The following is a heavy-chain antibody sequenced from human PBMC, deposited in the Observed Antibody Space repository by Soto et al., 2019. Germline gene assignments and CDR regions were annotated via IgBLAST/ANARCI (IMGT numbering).Heavy chain of an antibody. CDR2: ISGSGGST. Sequence: SRVRTKKGKGLEWVSAISGSGGSTYYADSVKGRFTISRDNSKNTLYLQMNSLRAEDTVVYYCADGGIAAPAYFPLWGHGTLV. V-gene: IGHV3-23*01. CDR3: ADGGIAAPAYFPL. D-gene: IGHD6-6*01. J-gene: IGHJ1*01.